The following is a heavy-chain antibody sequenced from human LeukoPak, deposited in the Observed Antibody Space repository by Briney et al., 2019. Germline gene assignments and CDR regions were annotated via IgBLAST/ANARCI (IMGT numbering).Heavy chain of an antibody. CDR3: AKGGWLEY. CDR1: GFNFRDYH. J-gene: IGHJ4*02. Sequence: GGSLRLSCAASGFNFRDYHMSWIRQAPGKGLEWVAYIVRSSSYTNYADSVKGRFTSSRDNSRNTLYLQMNSLRAEDTAVYYCAKGGWLEYWGQGTLVTVSS. CDR2: IVRSSSYT. V-gene: IGHV3-11*05. D-gene: IGHD6-19*01.